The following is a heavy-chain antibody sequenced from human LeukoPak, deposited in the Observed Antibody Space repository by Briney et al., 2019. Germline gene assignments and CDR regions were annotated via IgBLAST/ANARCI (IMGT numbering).Heavy chain of an antibody. CDR2: ISSSSSTI. Sequence: GGSLRLSCAASGFTFSSYSMNWVRQAPGKGLEWVSYISSSSSTICYADSVKGRFTISRDNAKNSLYLQMNSLRAEDTAVYYCAREVGYGDYGADYWGQGTLVTVSS. V-gene: IGHV3-48*04. J-gene: IGHJ4*02. CDR1: GFTFSSYS. D-gene: IGHD4-17*01. CDR3: AREVGYGDYGADY.